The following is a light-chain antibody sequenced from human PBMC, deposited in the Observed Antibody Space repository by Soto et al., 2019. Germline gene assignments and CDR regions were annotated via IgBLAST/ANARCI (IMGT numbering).Light chain of an antibody. V-gene: IGKV4-1*01. Sequence: DIVMTQSPDSLAVSLGETATIDCKSSQSVLHSSNNKNYLAWFQQKSGQPPKLLIYWASTRESGVPDRCSGSGSETDFTLTISSLQAEDVAVYYCQQYYTTPQAFGQGTKVDIK. CDR1: QSVLHSSNNKNY. J-gene: IGKJ1*01. CDR2: WAS. CDR3: QQYYTTPQA.